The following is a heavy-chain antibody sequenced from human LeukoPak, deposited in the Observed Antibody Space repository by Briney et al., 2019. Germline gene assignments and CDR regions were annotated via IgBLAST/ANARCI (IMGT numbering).Heavy chain of an antibody. V-gene: IGHV4-31*03. J-gene: IGHJ6*03. D-gene: IGHD5-24*01. Sequence: SETLSLTCTVSGGSIGSSNFYWNWIRQHPVRGLEWIGYIFDTGITYYNPSLKSRVTISADTSKKQFSLTLTSVTAADTAVYRCARGRDDYNDAPPPYYYYMDVWGKGTTVTVSS. CDR1: GGSIGSSNFY. CDR2: IFDTGIT. CDR3: ARGRDDYNDAPPPYYYYMDV.